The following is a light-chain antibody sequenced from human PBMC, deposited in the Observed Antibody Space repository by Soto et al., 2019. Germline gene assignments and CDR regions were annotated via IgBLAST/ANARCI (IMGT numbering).Light chain of an antibody. CDR2: GAS. V-gene: IGKV3-20*01. J-gene: IGKJ2*01. CDR1: QSVSSNY. Sequence: EIVLTQSPGTLSLSPGEGATLSCRASQSVSSNYLAWYQQKPGQAPRLLIFGASSRASDIPDRFSGSGSGTDFTLTISRLEPEDFAVYYCQQYAGSPRTFGQGTKLEIK. CDR3: QQYAGSPRT.